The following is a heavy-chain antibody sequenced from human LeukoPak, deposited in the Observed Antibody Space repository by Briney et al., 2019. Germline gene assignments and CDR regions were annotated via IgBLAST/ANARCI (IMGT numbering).Heavy chain of an antibody. J-gene: IGHJ4*02. CDR2: ISSSGSTI. Sequence: PGGSLRLSCAASGFTFSSYSMNWVRQAPGKGLEWVSYISSSGSTIYYADSVKGRFTISRDNAKNSLYLQMNSLRAEDTAVYYCASPRYFDWLLDYWGQGTLVTVSS. V-gene: IGHV3-48*04. CDR3: ASPRYFDWLLDY. CDR1: GFTFSSYS. D-gene: IGHD3-9*01.